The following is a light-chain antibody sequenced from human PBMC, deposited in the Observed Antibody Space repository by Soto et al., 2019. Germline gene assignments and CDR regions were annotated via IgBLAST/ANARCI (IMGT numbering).Light chain of an antibody. J-gene: IGKJ3*01. CDR3: KQYGSSPLFT. CDR1: QSVSSSY. CDR2: GAS. Sequence: EIVLTQSPGTLSLSPGERATLSCRASQSVSSSYLAWYQQKPGQAPSLLMYGASSRATGISDRFSGSGSGTDFPLTINRLEPEDFAVYYCKQYGSSPLFTFGPGTKVDI. V-gene: IGKV3-20*01.